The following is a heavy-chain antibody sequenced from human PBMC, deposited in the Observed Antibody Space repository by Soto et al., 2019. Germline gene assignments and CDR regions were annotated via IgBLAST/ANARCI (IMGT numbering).Heavy chain of an antibody. CDR1: GSTVTSNY. CDR3: AYSESGYSYGLRI. CDR2: IYSGGSS. V-gene: IGHV3-53*01. Sequence: EVQLVESGGGLIQPGESLRLSCAASGSTVTSNYMSWVRQAPRKGLEWVSVIYSGGSSYYADSLKGRFTISRDNSKNTLYLQMNSLRAEDTAVYYCAYSESGYSYGLRIWGQGTLVTVSS. D-gene: IGHD5-18*01. J-gene: IGHJ4*02.